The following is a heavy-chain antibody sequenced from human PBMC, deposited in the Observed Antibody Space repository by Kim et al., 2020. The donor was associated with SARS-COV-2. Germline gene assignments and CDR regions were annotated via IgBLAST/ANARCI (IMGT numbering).Heavy chain of an antibody. V-gene: IGHV3-30*04. D-gene: IGHD3-22*01. CDR3: ARGSGYYRGVDY. CDR1: GFTFSSYA. CDR2: ISYDGSNK. Sequence: GGSLRLSCAASGFTFSSYAMHWVRQAPGKGLEWVAVISYDGSNKYYADSVKGRFTISRDNSKNTLYLQMNSLRAEDTAVYYCARGSGYYRGVDYWGQGTLVTVSS. J-gene: IGHJ4*02.